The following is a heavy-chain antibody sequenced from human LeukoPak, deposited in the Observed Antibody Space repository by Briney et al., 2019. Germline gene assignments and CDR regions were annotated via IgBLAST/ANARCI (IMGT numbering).Heavy chain of an antibody. CDR2: ISGSGGST. CDR1: GFTFNSYA. Sequence: GGSLRLSCVASGFTFNSYAMSWVRQAPGKGLEWVSAISGSGGSTYYADYVKGRFTISRDNSKSTLYLQMNSLGTEDTALYYCAKDNGYCTSTSCFLEYWGQGTLVTVSS. J-gene: IGHJ4*02. V-gene: IGHV3-23*01. D-gene: IGHD2-2*03. CDR3: AKDNGYCTSTSCFLEY.